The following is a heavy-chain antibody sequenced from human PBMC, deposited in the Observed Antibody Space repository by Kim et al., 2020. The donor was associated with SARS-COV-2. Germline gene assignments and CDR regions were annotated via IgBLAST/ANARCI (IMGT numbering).Heavy chain of an antibody. V-gene: IGHV3-23*01. Sequence: GGSLRLSCAASGFTFSSYAMSWVRQAPGKGLEWVSAISGSGGSTYYADSVKGRFTISRDNSKNTLYLQMNSLRAEDTAVYYCAKVNYYDSHWVGLYFQHWGQGTLVTVSS. CDR2: ISGSGGST. D-gene: IGHD3-22*01. CDR1: GFTFSSYA. CDR3: AKVNYYDSHWVGLYFQH. J-gene: IGHJ1*01.